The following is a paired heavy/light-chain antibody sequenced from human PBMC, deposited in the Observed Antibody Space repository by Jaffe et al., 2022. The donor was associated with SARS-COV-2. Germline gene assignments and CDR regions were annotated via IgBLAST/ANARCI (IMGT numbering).Heavy chain of an antibody. D-gene: IGHD6-19*01. CDR1: GYTFTSYG. V-gene: IGHV1-18*01. Sequence: QVQLVQSGAEVKKPGASVKVSCKASGYTFTSYGISWVRQAPGQGLEWMGWISAYNGNTNYAQKLQGRVTMTTDTSTSTAYMELRSLRSDDTAVYYCARDLYFYPIAVAGTNYYYYGMDVWGQGTTVTVSS. CDR2: ISAYNGNT. J-gene: IGHJ6*02. CDR3: ARDLYFYPIAVAGTNYYYYGMDV.
Light chain of an antibody. CDR2: DTS. V-gene: IGLV7-46*01. J-gene: IGLJ2*01. CDR3: LLSYSGARS. Sequence: QAVVTQEPSLTVSPGGTVTLTCGSSTGAVTSGHYPYWFQQKPGQAPRTLIYDTSNKHSWTPARFSGSLLGGKAALTLSGAQPEDEAEYYCLLSYSGARSFGGGTKLTVL. CDR1: TGAVTSGHY.